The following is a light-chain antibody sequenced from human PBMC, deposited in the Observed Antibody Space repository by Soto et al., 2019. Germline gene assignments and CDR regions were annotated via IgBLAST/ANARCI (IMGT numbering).Light chain of an antibody. CDR2: EDS. V-gene: IGLV2-23*01. J-gene: IGLJ3*02. CDR1: SSDVGSYNL. Sequence: QSALTQPASVSGSPGQSMTISCTGTSSDVGSYNLVSWYQKHPGKAPKLMIYEDSKRPSGVSNRFSGSKSGNTASLTISGLQTEDEADYYCCSYAGSSTWVFGGGTKQTVL. CDR3: CSYAGSSTWV.